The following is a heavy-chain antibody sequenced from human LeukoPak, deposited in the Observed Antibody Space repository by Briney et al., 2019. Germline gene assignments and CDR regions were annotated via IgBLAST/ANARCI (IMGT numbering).Heavy chain of an antibody. J-gene: IGHJ4*02. D-gene: IGHD3/OR15-3a*01. V-gene: IGHV3-21*01. CDR2: ISRSSNYI. Sequence: PGGSLRLSWAASGFTLSNLGRNGVGQAQGKGREGVSSISRSSNYIYYVDSVKGRFTISRDNAKNTLYLQINSLRAEDTAIYYCARDLGLVPPEDYDYFDHWGQGTLVTVSS. CDR1: GFTLSNLG. CDR3: ARDLGLVPPEDYDYFDH.